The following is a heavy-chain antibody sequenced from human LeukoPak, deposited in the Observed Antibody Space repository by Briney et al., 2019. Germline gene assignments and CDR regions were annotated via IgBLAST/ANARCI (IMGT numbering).Heavy chain of an antibody. CDR3: AGDISLLLWFGESAPAGLYFDY. J-gene: IGHJ4*02. CDR2: INPSGGST. Sequence: ASVKVSCKASGYTFTSYYMHWVRQAPGQGLEWMGIINPSGGSTSYAQKFQGRVTMTRDTSTSTVYMELSSLRSEDTAVYYCAGDISLLLWFGESAPAGLYFDYWGQGTLVTVSS. V-gene: IGHV1-46*01. CDR1: GYTFTSYY. D-gene: IGHD3-10*01.